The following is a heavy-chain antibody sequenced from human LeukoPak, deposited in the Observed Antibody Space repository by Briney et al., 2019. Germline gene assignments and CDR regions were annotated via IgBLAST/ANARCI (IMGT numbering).Heavy chain of an antibody. CDR3: ARGSIDPELGIVDY. CDR2: LIPSFGTA. J-gene: IGHJ4*02. CDR1: GRTFSLYA. V-gene: IGHV1-69*01. D-gene: IGHD7-27*01. Sequence: EASVKVSCKSSGRTFSLYAISWVRQAPGQGLEWMGGLIPSFGTANYAQQFQGRVTITADESTSTAYMELSSLRSEDTAVYYCARGSIDPELGIVDYWGQGTLVTVSS.